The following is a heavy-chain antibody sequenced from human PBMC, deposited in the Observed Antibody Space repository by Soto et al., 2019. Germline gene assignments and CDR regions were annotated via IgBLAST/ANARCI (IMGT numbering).Heavy chain of an antibody. CDR1: GGSFSGYY. J-gene: IGHJ5*02. V-gene: IGHV4-34*01. CDR3: ARGGILEWLLYWFDP. CDR2: INHSGST. D-gene: IGHD3-3*01. Sequence: SETLSLTCAVYGGSFSGYYWSWIRQPPGKGLEWIGEINHSGSTNYNPSLKSRVTISVDTSKNHFSLKLSSETAADTAVYYCARGGILEWLLYWFDPWGQGTLVTVSS.